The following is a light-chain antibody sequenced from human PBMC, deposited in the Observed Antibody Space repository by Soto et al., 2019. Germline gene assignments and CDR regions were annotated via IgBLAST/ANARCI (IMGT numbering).Light chain of an antibody. CDR3: SSYTSSSVV. CDR1: SSDVGGYNY. V-gene: IGLV2-14*01. J-gene: IGLJ2*01. CDR2: KVS. Sequence: QSALTQPASVSGSPGQSITISCTGTSSDVGGYNYVSWYQQHPGKAPKLMIYKVSNRPSGVSNRFSGSKSGNTASLTISGLQAEDEADYYCSSYTSSSVVFGGGTQLTVL.